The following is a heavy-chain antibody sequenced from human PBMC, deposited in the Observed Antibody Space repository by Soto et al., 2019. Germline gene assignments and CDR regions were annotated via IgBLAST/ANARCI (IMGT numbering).Heavy chain of an antibody. D-gene: IGHD2-2*01. V-gene: IGHV1-69*02. CDR3: ARVPTIVVVPAAATYYYMDV. Sequence: QVQLVQSGAEVKKPGSSVKVSCKASGGTFSSYTISWVRQAPGQGLEWMGRIIPILGIANYAQKFQGRVKITADKATSTAYMELSSLRSEDTAVYYCARVPTIVVVPAAATYYYMDVWGKGTTVTVSS. CDR1: GGTFSSYT. CDR2: IIPILGIA. J-gene: IGHJ6*03.